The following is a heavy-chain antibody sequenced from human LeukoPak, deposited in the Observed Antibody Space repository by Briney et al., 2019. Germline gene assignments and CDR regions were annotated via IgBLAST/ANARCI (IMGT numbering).Heavy chain of an antibody. J-gene: IGHJ4*02. Sequence: SETLSLTCTVSGGSVSSGSYYWSWIRQPPGRGLEWIGYISYSGSTNYNPSLKSRVTISEDTSKNQFSLKLSSVTAADTAVYYCAREYGGNSGLYYFDYWGQGTLVTVSS. CDR3: AREYGGNSGLYYFDY. CDR2: ISYSGST. CDR1: GGSVSSGSYY. V-gene: IGHV4-61*01. D-gene: IGHD4-23*01.